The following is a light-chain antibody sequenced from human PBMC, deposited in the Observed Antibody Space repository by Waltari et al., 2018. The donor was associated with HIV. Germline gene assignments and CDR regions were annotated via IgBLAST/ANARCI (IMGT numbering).Light chain of an antibody. CDR1: QSLLSRNGNNY. CDR2: VGS. CDR3: MQALEAPLT. Sequence: DVVMTQSPLSLRVTPGEPASISCRSSQSLLSRNGNNYLDWYLQKPGQSPQLLIYVGSNRASGVPYRFSGSGSGTDFTLKISRVEAEDVGVYYCMQALEAPLTFGGGTKVQIK. V-gene: IGKV2-28*01. J-gene: IGKJ4*01.